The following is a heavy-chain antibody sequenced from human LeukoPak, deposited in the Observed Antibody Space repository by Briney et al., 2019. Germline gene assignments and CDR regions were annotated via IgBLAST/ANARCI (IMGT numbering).Heavy chain of an antibody. V-gene: IGHV3-64D*06. D-gene: IGHD6-13*01. J-gene: IGHJ4*02. CDR3: VKDRWVDH. Sequence: GGSLRLSCSASGFVFSPYAMHWVRQAPGKGLEYVSSISSEGKTTYYADSVKGRFTISRDNSKNTLYLQMSSLRPEDTAVYYCVKDRWVDHWGQGTLVTVSS. CDR2: ISSEGKTT. CDR1: GFVFSPYA.